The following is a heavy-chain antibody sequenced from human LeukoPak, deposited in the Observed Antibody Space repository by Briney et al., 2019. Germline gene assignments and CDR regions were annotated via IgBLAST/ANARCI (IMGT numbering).Heavy chain of an antibody. CDR2: INHSGST. CDR3: ASFGYSGGY. CDR1: GGSFSGYY. V-gene: IGHV4-34*01. J-gene: IGHJ4*02. Sequence: PSETPSLTCAVYGGSFSGYYWSWIRKPPGKGLEWIGEINHSGSTNSNPSLKSRVTISVDTSKNQSSLTLSSVPAAATAVYYCASFGYSGGYCGQGTLVTVSS. D-gene: IGHD5-12*01.